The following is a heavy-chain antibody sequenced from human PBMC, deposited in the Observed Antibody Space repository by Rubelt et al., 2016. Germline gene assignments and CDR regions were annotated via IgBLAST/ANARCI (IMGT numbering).Heavy chain of an antibody. J-gene: IGHJ3*02. D-gene: IGHD6-13*01. CDR2: ISGSSGTI. CDR3: ARDLLPAAAGTGSFDI. CDR1: RGYN. Sequence: RGYNMNWVRQAPGKGLEWVSYISGSSGTIYYADSVKGRFTISRDNSKNTLYLQMNSLRAEDTAVYYCARDLLPAAAGTGSFDIWGQGTMVTVSS. V-gene: IGHV3-48*01.